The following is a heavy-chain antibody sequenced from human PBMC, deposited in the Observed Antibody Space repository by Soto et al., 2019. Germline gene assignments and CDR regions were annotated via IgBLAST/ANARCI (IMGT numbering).Heavy chain of an antibody. CDR3: ARAGAAPYYYYGMDV. Sequence: QVQLVQSGAEVRKPGASVKVSCKASGYTFSTSGISWLRQAPGQGLEWMGWISTSNGDTNDAPKLQDGVTMTSDTSTSTVYMELRSLRSDDTAVYYCARAGAAPYYYYGMDVWGQGTRVTVSS. J-gene: IGHJ6*02. CDR1: GYTFSTSG. CDR2: ISTSNGDT. D-gene: IGHD2-15*01. V-gene: IGHV1-18*01.